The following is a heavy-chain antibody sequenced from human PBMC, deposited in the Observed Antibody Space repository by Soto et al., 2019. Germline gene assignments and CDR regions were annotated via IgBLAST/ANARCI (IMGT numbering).Heavy chain of an antibody. D-gene: IGHD2-2*01. CDR2: INPNSGGT. V-gene: IGHV1-2*02. CDR1: GYTFTGYY. Sequence: QVQLVQSGAEVKKPGASVKVSCKASGYTFTGYYMHWVRQAPGQGLEWMGWINPNSGGTNYAQKFQGRVTMTRDTSISTAYMELSRLRSDDTAVYYCARWAQIVVVPAASENWFDPWAREPWSPSPQ. CDR3: ARWAQIVVVPAASENWFDP. J-gene: IGHJ5*02.